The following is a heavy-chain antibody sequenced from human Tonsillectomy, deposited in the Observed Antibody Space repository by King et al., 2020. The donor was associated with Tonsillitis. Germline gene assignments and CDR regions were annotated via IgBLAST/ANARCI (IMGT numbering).Heavy chain of an antibody. CDR2: ISYDGSNK. J-gene: IGHJ4*02. CDR1: GFTFSSYA. D-gene: IGHD1/OR15-1a*01. CDR3: ARVEGEQRRQTGVVYFDY. V-gene: IGHV3-30-3*01. Sequence: VQLVESGGGVVQPGRSLRLSCAASGFTFSSYAMHWVRQAPGKGLEWVAVISYDGSNKYYADSVKGRFTISRDNSKNTLYLQMNSLRAEDTAVYYCARVEGEQRRQTGVVYFDYGGQGPLATSS.